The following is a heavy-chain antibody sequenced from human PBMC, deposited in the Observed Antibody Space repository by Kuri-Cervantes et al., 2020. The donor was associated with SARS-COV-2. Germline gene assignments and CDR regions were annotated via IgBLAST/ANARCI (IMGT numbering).Heavy chain of an antibody. D-gene: IGHD2-21*01. J-gene: IGHJ4*02. CDR2: IRVSGSST. CDR3: AKDPRTHVDYFDY. V-gene: IGHV3-23*01. Sequence: GGSXXXSXAASGFPFSSYAETWVRQAPGKGLEWVSAIRVSGSSTYYADSVKGRFTISRDNSKNTLYLQMNSLRAEDTAVYYCAKDPRTHVDYFDYWGQGTLVTVSS. CDR1: GFPFSSYA.